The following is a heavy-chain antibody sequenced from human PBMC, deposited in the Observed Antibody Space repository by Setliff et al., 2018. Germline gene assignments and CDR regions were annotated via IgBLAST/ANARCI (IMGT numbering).Heavy chain of an antibody. V-gene: IGHV3-21*01. CDR1: GFTFESHT. J-gene: IGHJ6*03. CDR3: ARNYYDSGDHLPFYYYYMDA. D-gene: IGHD3-22*01. Sequence: GGSLRLSCAASGFTFESHTMNWVRQAPGKGLEWVSSISGSSGYKYYADSLKGRFTISRDNAKSSLYLQVDSLRAEDTAVNYCARNYYDSGDHLPFYYYYMDAWGKGTTVTVSS. CDR2: ISGSSGYK.